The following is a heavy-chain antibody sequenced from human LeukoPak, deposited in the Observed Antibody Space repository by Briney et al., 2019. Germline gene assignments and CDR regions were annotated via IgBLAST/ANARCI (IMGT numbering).Heavy chain of an antibody. J-gene: IGHJ6*02. CDR1: GFPFSSYA. CDR3: VRGYSFGPYGMDV. CDR2: ISDSGGST. Sequence: GGSLRLSCSASGFPFSSYAMHWVRQAPEKRLEYVSAISDSGGSTYYADSVKGRFTISRDNSKNTLYLQMSSLRAEDTAVYFCVRGYSFGPYGMDVWGQGTTVTVSS. D-gene: IGHD2-15*01. V-gene: IGHV3-64D*09.